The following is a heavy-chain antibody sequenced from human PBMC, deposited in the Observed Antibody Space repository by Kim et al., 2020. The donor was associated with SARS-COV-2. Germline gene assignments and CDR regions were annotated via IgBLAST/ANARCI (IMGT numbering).Heavy chain of an antibody. D-gene: IGHD3-10*01. J-gene: IGHJ4*02. V-gene: IGHV4-30-2*05. CDR3: ARGLNYYGSGSYYIFYFDY. Sequence: SRVTISVDTSKNQFSLKLSSVTAADTAVYYCARGLNYYGSGSYYIFYFDYWGQGTLVTVSS.